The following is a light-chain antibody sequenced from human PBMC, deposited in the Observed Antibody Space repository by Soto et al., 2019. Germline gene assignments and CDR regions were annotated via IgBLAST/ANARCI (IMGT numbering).Light chain of an antibody. CDR2: AAS. Sequence: DIQMTQSPSSLSASVGDRVTITCWASQTIDRFLNWYQHKPGRAPKLLIDAASRLQSGVSSRFSGSGSGPDFTLTIINLQPEDFAVYYCQQSFSAPYTFGQGTKLEIK. J-gene: IGKJ2*01. CDR1: QTIDRF. CDR3: QQSFSAPYT. V-gene: IGKV1-39*01.